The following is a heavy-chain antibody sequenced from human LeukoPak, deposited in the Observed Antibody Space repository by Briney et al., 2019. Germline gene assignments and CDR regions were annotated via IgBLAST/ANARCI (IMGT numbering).Heavy chain of an antibody. D-gene: IGHD3-22*01. CDR1: GFTFSSYS. V-gene: IGHV3-48*02. Sequence: GGSLRLSCAASGFTFSSYSMRWVRQATGKGLECVSYISSTSSTIYYADSVKGRFTISRDNAKNSLYLQMNSLRDEDTAVYYCARAAPYYYDSSGYSAFDSWGQGTMVTVSA. CDR2: ISSTSSTI. CDR3: ARAAPYYYDSSGYSAFDS. J-gene: IGHJ3*02.